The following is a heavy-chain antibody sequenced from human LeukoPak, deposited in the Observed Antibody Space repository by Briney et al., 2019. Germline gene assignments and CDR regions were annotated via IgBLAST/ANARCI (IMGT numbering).Heavy chain of an antibody. CDR1: GFTFTTSA. D-gene: IGHD3-22*01. Sequence: SVKVSCKASGFTFTTSAMQRVRQARGQRLEWIGWIVVGSGNTNYAQKFQERVTITRDMSTSTAYMELSSLRSEDTAVYYCAAAYRYFYDRGGYFDYWGQGTLVTVSS. CDR3: AAAYRYFYDRGGYFDY. J-gene: IGHJ4*02. CDR2: IVVGSGNT. V-gene: IGHV1-58*02.